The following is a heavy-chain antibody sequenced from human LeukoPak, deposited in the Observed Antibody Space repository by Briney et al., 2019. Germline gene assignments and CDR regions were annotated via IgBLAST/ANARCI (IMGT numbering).Heavy chain of an antibody. CDR1: GFIFSDYY. Sequence: LRLSCAASGFIFSDYYMSWIRQAPGKGLEWIGYIYYSGSTYYNPSLKSRVTISVDTSKNQFSLKLSSVTAADTAVYYCARGESTSCSFDYWGQGTLVTVSS. D-gene: IGHD2-2*01. V-gene: IGHV4-30-4*08. J-gene: IGHJ4*02. CDR3: ARGESTSCSFDY. CDR2: IYYSGST.